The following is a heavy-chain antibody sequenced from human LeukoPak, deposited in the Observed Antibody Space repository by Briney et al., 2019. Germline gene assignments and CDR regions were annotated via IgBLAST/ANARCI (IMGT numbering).Heavy chain of an antibody. Sequence: GASVKVSCKASGYTFTSYYMHWVRQAPGQGLEWMGRINPNSGGTNYAQKFQGRVTMTRDTSISTAYMELSRLRSDDTAVYYCASASTYYDFWSGPYGMDVWGQGTTVTVSS. CDR1: GYTFTSYY. CDR3: ASASTYYDFWSGPYGMDV. D-gene: IGHD3-3*01. CDR2: INPNSGGT. J-gene: IGHJ6*02. V-gene: IGHV1-2*06.